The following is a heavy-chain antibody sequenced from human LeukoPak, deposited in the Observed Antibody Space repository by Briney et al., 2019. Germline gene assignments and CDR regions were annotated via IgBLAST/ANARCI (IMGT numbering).Heavy chain of an antibody. CDR2: FDPEDGET. D-gene: IGHD3-16*01. CDR1: GYTLTELS. J-gene: IGHJ4*02. CDR3: ATMRRFFWGNFDY. Sequence: ASVKVSCKVSGYTLTELSMHWVRQAPGKGLEWMGGFDPEDGETIFAQKFQGRVTMTEDTSTDTAYMEPSSLRSEDTAVYYCATMRRFFWGNFDYWGQGDLVTVSS. V-gene: IGHV1-24*01.